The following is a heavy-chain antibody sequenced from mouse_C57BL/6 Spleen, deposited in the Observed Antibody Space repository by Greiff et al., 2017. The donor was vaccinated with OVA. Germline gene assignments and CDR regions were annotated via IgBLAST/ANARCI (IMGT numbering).Heavy chain of an antibody. J-gene: IGHJ2*01. V-gene: IGHV1-15*01. Sequence: QVQLQQSGAELVRPGASVTLSCKASGYTFTDYEMHWVKQTPVHGLEWIGAIDPETGGTAYNQKFTGKAILTADKSSSTAYMELRSLTSEDSAVYYCTREGGGGFDYWGQGTTLTVSS. CDR3: TREGGGGFDY. CDR1: GYTFTDYE. CDR2: IDPETGGT.